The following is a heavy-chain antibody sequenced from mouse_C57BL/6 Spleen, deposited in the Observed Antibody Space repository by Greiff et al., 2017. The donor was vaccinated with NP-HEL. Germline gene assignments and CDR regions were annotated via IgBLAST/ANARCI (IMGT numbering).Heavy chain of an antibody. CDR1: GYTFTDYN. CDR2: INPNNGGT. D-gene: IGHD1-1*01. Sequence: VHVKQSEPELVKPGASVKIPCKASGYTFTDYNMDWVKQSHGKSLEWIGDINPNNGGTIYNQKFKGKATLTVDKSSSTAYMELRSLTSEDTAVYYCARRTHYYGSSYVYWYFDVWGTGTTVTVSS. J-gene: IGHJ1*03. CDR3: ARRTHYYGSSYVYWYFDV. V-gene: IGHV1-18*01.